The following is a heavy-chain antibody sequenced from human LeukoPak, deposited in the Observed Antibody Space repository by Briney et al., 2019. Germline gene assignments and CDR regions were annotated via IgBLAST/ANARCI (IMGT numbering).Heavy chain of an antibody. V-gene: IGHV7-4-1*02. J-gene: IGHJ3*02. Sequence: GASVKVSCKASGYSFNSQGMNWVRQAPGQGLEWMGWINTDSGNPTYAQGFTGRFVFSLDSSVSTAYLQISNLMPEDTAKYYCAREILRFDIWAKGQWSPSLQ. CDR1: GYSFNSQG. CDR3: AREILRFDI. CDR2: INTDSGNP.